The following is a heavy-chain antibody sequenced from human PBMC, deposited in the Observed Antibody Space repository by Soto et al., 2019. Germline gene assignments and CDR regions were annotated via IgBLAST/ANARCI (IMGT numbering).Heavy chain of an antibody. CDR1: GSTFSSYS. V-gene: IGHV3-48*01. Sequence: PGGSLRLSCAASGSTFSSYSMNWVRQAPGKGLEWVSYISSSSSTIYYADSVKGRFTISRDNAKNSLYLQMNSLRAEDTAVYYCAREADYVHGFDPWGQGTLVTVS. D-gene: IGHD4-17*01. CDR2: ISSSSSTI. CDR3: AREADYVHGFDP. J-gene: IGHJ5*02.